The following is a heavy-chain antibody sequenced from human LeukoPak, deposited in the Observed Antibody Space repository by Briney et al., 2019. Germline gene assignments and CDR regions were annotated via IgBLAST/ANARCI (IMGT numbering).Heavy chain of an antibody. CDR3: ARGDSSSAIYYYYMDV. CDR2: INPNSGGT. CDR1: GGTFSSYT. D-gene: IGHD6-6*01. J-gene: IGHJ6*03. Sequence: GASVKVSCKASGGTFSSYTISWVRQAPGQGLEWMGRINPNSGGTNYAQKFQGRVTMTRDTSISTAYMELSRLRSDDTAVYYCARGDSSSAIYYYYMDVWGKGTTVTVSS. V-gene: IGHV1-2*06.